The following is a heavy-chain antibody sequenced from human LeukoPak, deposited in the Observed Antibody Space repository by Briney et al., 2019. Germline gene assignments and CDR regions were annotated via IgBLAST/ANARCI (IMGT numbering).Heavy chain of an antibody. J-gene: IGHJ4*02. D-gene: IGHD2-21*01. CDR3: ARGYSSDN. CDR2: ISSNGGST. V-gene: IGHV3-64*01. Sequence: QPGGSLRLSCAASGFTFSSYAMHWVRQAPEKGLEYVSAISSNGGSTYYANSVKGRFTISRDNSKNTLNLQMNSLRAEDAAVYYCARGYSSDNWGQGTLVTVSS. CDR1: GFTFSSYA.